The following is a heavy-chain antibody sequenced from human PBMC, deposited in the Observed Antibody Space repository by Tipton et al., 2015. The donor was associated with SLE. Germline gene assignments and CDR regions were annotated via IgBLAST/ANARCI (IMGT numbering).Heavy chain of an antibody. CDR1: GGSFSGYY. V-gene: IGHV4-34*01. J-gene: IGHJ4*02. CDR3: AREGDYGVIFDY. CDR2: INHSGST. D-gene: IGHD4-17*01. Sequence: TLSLTCAVYGGSFSGYYWSWIRQPPGKGLEWIGEINHSGSTNYNPSLKSRVTISVDTSKNQFSLKLSSVTAADTAVYYCAREGDYGVIFDYWGQGTLVTVCS.